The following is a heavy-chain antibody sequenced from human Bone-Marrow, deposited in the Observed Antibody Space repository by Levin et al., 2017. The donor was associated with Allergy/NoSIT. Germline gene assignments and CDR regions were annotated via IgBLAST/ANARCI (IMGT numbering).Heavy chain of an antibody. D-gene: IGHD3-3*01. V-gene: IGHV4-39*07. Sequence: SETLSLSCTVSGGSISSDSYSWGWIRQTPGKGLQWIGSFYYSGTTHYNPSLKSRVTISVDTSKSQFSLNLTSVTAADTAVYYCARDVGLRFLGATANIKYYGMDVWGQGTTVTVSS. J-gene: IGHJ6*02. CDR3: ARDVGLRFLGATANIKYYGMDV. CDR1: GGSISSDSYS. CDR2: FYYSGTT.